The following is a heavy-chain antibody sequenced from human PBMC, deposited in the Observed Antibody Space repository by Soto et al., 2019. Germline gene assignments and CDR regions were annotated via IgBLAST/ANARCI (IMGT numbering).Heavy chain of an antibody. CDR2: INAYNGNT. V-gene: IGHV1-18*01. J-gene: IGHJ4*02. CDR3: ARDAPPEDY. CDR1: GYTFTTYA. Sequence: QVQLVQSGAEVMKPGASVKVSCKASGYTFTTYAISWVRQAPGQGLEWMGWINAYNGNTNYAQKLQGSVPMTPDSSTGTAYMELRSVRSDDTSVYYCARDAPPEDYWGQGTLVTVSS.